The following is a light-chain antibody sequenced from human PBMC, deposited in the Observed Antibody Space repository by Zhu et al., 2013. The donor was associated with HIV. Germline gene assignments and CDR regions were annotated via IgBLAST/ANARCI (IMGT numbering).Light chain of an antibody. CDR3: CSYVTGEVSVV. CDR2: NDD. CDR1: SSNIGNNA. J-gene: IGLJ2*01. V-gene: IGLV1-36*01. Sequence: QSVLTQPPSVSEAPRQRVTISCSGSSSNIGNNAVTWYQHLPGKAPKLLIYNDDLLPSGVSGRFSGSKSGTSASLAISGLQSDDEADYYCCSYVTGEVSVVFGGGTKLTVL.